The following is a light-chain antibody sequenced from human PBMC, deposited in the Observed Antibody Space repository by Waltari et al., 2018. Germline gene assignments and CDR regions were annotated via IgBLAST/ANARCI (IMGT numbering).Light chain of an antibody. CDR3: SSYTSSSTLYV. V-gene: IGLV2-14*03. CDR1: SGDVGHYDY. J-gene: IGLJ1*01. Sequence: QSALTQPASVSGSPGQSITISCTGTSGDVGHYDYVSWYQQHPGKAPKVIIYDVATRPSGFSSRFSGSKSGNTASLTISGLQAEDEADYFCSSYTSSSTLYVFGTGTKVTVL. CDR2: DVA.